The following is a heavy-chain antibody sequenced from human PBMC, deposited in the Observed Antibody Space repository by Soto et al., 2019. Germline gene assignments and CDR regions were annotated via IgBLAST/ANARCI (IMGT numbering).Heavy chain of an antibody. CDR1: GGSFSAYY. CDR3: ARGVANSSVWPLDY. J-gene: IGHJ4*02. CDR2: INHSGST. Sequence: QVQLLQWGAGLLNPTETLSLTCAVYGGSFSAYYWSWVRQPPGKGLEWIGEINHSGSTTYSPSLKSRVTMSIDMSKNQFSLNLASVTAADTAVYFCARGVANSSVWPLDYWGQGALVTVSS. D-gene: IGHD6-19*01. V-gene: IGHV4-34*01.